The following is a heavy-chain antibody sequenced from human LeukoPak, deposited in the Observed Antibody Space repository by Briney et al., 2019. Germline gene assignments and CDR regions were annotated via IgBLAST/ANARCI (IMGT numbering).Heavy chain of an antibody. Sequence: GGSLRLSCAASGFTFSSYSMNWVRQAPGKGLEWVSSISSSSSYIYYADSVKGRFTISRDNAKNSLYLQMNSLRAEDTAVYYCARESVQLAFDCWGQGTLVTVSS. J-gene: IGHJ4*02. D-gene: IGHD6-13*01. V-gene: IGHV3-21*01. CDR3: ARESVQLAFDC. CDR2: ISSSSSYI. CDR1: GFTFSSYS.